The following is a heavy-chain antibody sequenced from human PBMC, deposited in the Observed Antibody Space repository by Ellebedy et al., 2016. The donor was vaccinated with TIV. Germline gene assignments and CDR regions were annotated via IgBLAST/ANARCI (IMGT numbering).Heavy chain of an antibody. Sequence: GESLKISCKASGYRFATSWIGWVRQMPGKGLEWMGIIYPGDSETKYNPSLQGQVTISADRSISTAYLHWNSLKSSDTAIYYCARQSGASDWYYLDFWGQGTQVTVSS. J-gene: IGHJ4*02. CDR1: GYRFATSW. CDR3: ARQSGASDWYYLDF. D-gene: IGHD2-21*01. CDR2: IYPGDSET. V-gene: IGHV5-51*01.